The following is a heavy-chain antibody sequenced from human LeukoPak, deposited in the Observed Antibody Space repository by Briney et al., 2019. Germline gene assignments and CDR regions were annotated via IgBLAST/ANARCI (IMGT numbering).Heavy chain of an antibody. CDR3: ARGNIVVVPAAIRYCSGGSCYGDGNWFDP. J-gene: IGHJ5*02. V-gene: IGHV1-8*01. CDR1: GYTFTSYD. D-gene: IGHD2-15*01. CDR2: MNPNSGNT. Sequence: ASVKVSCTASGYTFTSYDINWVRQATGQGLEWMGWMNPNSGNTGYAQKFQGRVTMTRNTSISTAYMELSSLRSEDTAVYYCARGNIVVVPAAIRYCSGGSCYGDGNWFDPWGQGTLVTVSS.